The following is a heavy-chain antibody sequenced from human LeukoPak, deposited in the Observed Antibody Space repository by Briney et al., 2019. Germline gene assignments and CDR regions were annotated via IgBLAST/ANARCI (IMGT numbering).Heavy chain of an antibody. CDR1: GGSFSNYY. Sequence: SETLSLTCTVSGGSFSNYYWSWIRQPAGNGLDWIGRIYTSGSTNYNPSVKSRVTMSVDTSNNQFSLKLTSVTAADTAVYYCARQPPQYYGMDVWGQGTTVTVSS. CDR3: ARQPPQYYGMDV. D-gene: IGHD1-14*01. CDR2: IYTSGST. J-gene: IGHJ6*02. V-gene: IGHV4-4*07.